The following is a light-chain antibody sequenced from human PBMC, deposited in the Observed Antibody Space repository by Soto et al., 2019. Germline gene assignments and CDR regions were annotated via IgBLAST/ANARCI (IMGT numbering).Light chain of an antibody. V-gene: IGLV1-40*01. Sequence: QSVLTQPPSVSGAPGQRVTISCTGSSSNIGAGHDVHWYQHLPGTAPKLLIYGNSNRPSGVPDRFSGSKSGTSASLAITGLQAEDEADYYCQSYDSSLSGSEVFGNGTKLTVL. CDR2: GNS. CDR3: QSYDSSLSGSEV. CDR1: SSNIGAGHD. J-gene: IGLJ1*01.